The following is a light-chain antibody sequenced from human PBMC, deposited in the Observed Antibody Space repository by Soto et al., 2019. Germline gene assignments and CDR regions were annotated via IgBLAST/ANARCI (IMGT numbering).Light chain of an antibody. Sequence: IVLTQSPATLSLSPGERAPLSCRASQSVSSYLAWYQQRTGQAPRLLIYDASNRATGIPARFSGSVSGKDFTRNIRRLEPEEFAGYYGQQSSTWPQGITVGNGTRLE. CDR3: QQSSTWPQGIT. CDR2: DAS. CDR1: QSVSSY. J-gene: IGKJ5*01. V-gene: IGKV3-11*01.